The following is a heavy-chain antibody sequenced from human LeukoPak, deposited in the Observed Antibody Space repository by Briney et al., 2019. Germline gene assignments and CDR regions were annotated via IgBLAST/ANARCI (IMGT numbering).Heavy chain of an antibody. D-gene: IGHD3-3*01. Sequence: GGSLRLSCAASGFTFSDYYMSWIRQAPGKGLEWVSYISSSGSTIYYADSVKGRFTISRDNAKNSLYLQMNSLRAEDTAVYYCARDPYYDFWSGLPPYFDYWGQGTLVTVS. V-gene: IGHV3-11*04. CDR2: ISSSGSTI. CDR1: GFTFSDYY. CDR3: ARDPYYDFWSGLPPYFDY. J-gene: IGHJ4*02.